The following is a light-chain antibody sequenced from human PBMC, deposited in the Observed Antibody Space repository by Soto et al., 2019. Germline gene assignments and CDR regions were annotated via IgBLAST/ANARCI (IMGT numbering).Light chain of an antibody. CDR2: DAS. J-gene: IGKJ4*01. Sequence: IQMTQSPSSLSASVGDRVTITCQASQDISTNLNWYQQKPGKAPKLLIYDASRLEAGVPSRFSGSASGTDFTFTISTLQPEDIATNYCHQYDNLPLTFGGGTKVEIK. CDR1: QDISTN. V-gene: IGKV1-33*01. CDR3: HQYDNLPLT.